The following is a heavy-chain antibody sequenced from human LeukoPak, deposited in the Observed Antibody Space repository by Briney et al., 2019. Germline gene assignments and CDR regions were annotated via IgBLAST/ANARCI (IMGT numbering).Heavy chain of an antibody. V-gene: IGHV3-74*01. CDR2: INSDGSDT. Sequence: GGSLRLSCVASGFTFSSYWMHWVRQVPGKGLVWVSRINSDGSDTTYVDSVKGRFTISRGNAKNTLYLQINSLRAEDTAVYYCARDFRRYFDYWGQGTLVTVSS. J-gene: IGHJ4*02. CDR1: GFTFSSYW. CDR3: ARDFRRYFDY.